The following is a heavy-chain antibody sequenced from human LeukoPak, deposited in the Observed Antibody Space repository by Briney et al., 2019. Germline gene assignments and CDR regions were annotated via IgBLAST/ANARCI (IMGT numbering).Heavy chain of an antibody. CDR2: ISGSGGST. CDR1: GFTFSNYA. Sequence: PGGSLRLSCAASGFTFSNYAMSWVRQAPGKGLEWVSAISGSGGSTYYADSVKGRFTISRDNSKNTLYLQMNSLRAEDTAVYYCAKDFLLHYYDSSGYFHNWFDPRGQGTLVTVSS. J-gene: IGHJ5*02. CDR3: AKDFLLHYYDSSGYFHNWFDP. D-gene: IGHD3-22*01. V-gene: IGHV3-23*01.